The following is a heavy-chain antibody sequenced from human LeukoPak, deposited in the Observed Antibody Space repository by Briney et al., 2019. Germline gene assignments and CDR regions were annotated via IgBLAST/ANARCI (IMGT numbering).Heavy chain of an antibody. V-gene: IGHV3-48*04. D-gene: IGHD2/OR15-2a*01. CDR2: ISHTGSTM. CDR1: GFSFSSYS. J-gene: IGHJ4*02. CDR3: ARNMAEIFDY. Sequence: GGSLRLSCAASGFSFSSYSLNWVRQAPGKGLEWVSYISHTGSTMSYADSVKGRFTISRDNARNSLYLQMNSLRAEDTAVYYCARNMAEIFDYWGQGTLVTVSS.